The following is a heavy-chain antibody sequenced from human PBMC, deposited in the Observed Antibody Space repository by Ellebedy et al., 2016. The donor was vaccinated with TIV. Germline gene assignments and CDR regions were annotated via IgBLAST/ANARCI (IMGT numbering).Heavy chain of an antibody. CDR3: ANTPIRTVSYYFDY. V-gene: IGHV3-23*01. J-gene: IGHJ4*02. Sequence: GGSLRLXXAASGFTFSSYAMSWVRQAPGKGLEWVSAISGSGGSTYYADSVKGRFTISRDNSKNTLYLQMNSLRAEDTAVYYCANTPIRTVSYYFDYWGQGTLVTVSS. CDR1: GFTFSSYA. CDR2: ISGSGGST. D-gene: IGHD2-21*02.